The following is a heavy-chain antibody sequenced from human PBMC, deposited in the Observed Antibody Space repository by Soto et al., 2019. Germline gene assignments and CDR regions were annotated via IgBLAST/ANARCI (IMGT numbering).Heavy chain of an antibody. CDR3: ARVVPGAEAWFGP. V-gene: IGHV1-18*01. J-gene: IGHJ5*02. CDR2: ISLYSDGA. D-gene: IGHD2-2*01. CDR1: GYTFSNYG. Sequence: ASVKVSCKTSGYTFSNYGITWVRQAPGQPLGWLGWISLYSDGANYAQKFQGRVSMTTDTSTTTAYMELRSLRSDDTAVYYCARVVPGAEAWFGPWGQGTLVTVSS.